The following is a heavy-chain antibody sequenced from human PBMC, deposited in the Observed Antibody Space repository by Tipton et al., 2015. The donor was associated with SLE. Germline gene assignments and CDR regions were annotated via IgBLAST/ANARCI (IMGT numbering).Heavy chain of an antibody. J-gene: IGHJ4*02. CDR3: ARSPVDYWNGYSA. CDR2: IRFDGSNR. Sequence: SLRLSCVTSGFTFSNHGIHWVRQAPGKGLEWVSFIRFDGSNRFYADSVKGRFTISRDNSKNSLYLQMNGLRAEDTAVYYCARSPVDYWNGYSAWGQGTLVAVSS. D-gene: IGHD3-3*01. V-gene: IGHV3-30*12. CDR1: GFTFSNHG.